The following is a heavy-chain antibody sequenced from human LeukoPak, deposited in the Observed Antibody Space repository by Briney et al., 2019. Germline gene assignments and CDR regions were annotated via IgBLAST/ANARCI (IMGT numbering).Heavy chain of an antibody. V-gene: IGHV3-11*01. CDR2: ISHSGDSK. J-gene: IGHJ4*02. D-gene: IGHD6-13*01. CDR1: GLSFSDYY. Sequence: GGSLRLSCKAFGLSFSDYYMSWMRQAPGKGLEWVYYISHSGDSKPYADSVKGRFTISRDNAKNSLYLQMNSLRAEDTAVYYCARLGIIVAAGTSDYWGQGTLVTVSS. CDR3: ARLGIIVAAGTSDY.